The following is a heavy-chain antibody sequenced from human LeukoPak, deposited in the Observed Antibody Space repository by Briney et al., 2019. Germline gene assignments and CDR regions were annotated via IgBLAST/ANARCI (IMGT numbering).Heavy chain of an antibody. Sequence: TETLSLTCTVSGGSISSYYWSWIRQPPGKGLEWIGYIYYRGSTNYNPSLKSRVTISVDTSKNQFSLELSSVTAADTAVYYCARVAATWEFDYWGQGTLVTVSS. CDR3: ARVAATWEFDY. V-gene: IGHV4-59*01. CDR1: GGSISSYY. J-gene: IGHJ4*02. CDR2: IYYRGST. D-gene: IGHD1-26*01.